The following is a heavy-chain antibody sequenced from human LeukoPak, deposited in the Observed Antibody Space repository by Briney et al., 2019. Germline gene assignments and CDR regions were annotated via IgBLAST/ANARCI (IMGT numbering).Heavy chain of an antibody. J-gene: IGHJ4*02. Sequence: PSETLSLTCTVSGASISSYYWSWLRQPPGKGLEWIGSIYYSGTTNYNPSLKSRVTISIDTSKNQFSLELTSVTAADTAVFYCAKGRASHEYWGQEILVTVSS. CDR2: IYYSGTT. D-gene: IGHD3-16*01. CDR3: AKGRASHEY. V-gene: IGHV4-59*01. CDR1: GASISSYY.